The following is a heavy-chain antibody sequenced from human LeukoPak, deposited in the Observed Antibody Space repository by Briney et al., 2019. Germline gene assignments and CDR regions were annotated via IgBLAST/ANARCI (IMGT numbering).Heavy chain of an antibody. D-gene: IGHD3-22*01. CDR1: GFTFSNAW. Sequence: GGSLGLSCAASGFTFSNAWMSWVRQAPGKGLEWVGRIKSKTDGGTTDYAAPVKGRFTISRDDSENTLYLQMNSLKTEDTAVYYCTTDRQQYYYDSSGYYPPFDYWGQGTLVTVSS. CDR2: IKSKTDGGTT. CDR3: TTDRQQYYYDSSGYYPPFDY. V-gene: IGHV3-15*01. J-gene: IGHJ4*02.